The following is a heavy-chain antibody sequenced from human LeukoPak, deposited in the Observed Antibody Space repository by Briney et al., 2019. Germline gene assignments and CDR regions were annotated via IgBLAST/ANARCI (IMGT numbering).Heavy chain of an antibody. CDR1: GGTFSSYA. D-gene: IGHD6-19*01. CDR2: IIPIFGTA. V-gene: IGHV1-69*13. Sequence: SVKVSCKASGGTFSSYAISWVRQAPGQGLEWMGGIIPIFGTANYAQKFQGRVTITADESTSTAYMELSSLRSEDTAVYYCAIQVSSGWYYFDYWGQGTLVTVSS. J-gene: IGHJ4*02. CDR3: AIQVSSGWYYFDY.